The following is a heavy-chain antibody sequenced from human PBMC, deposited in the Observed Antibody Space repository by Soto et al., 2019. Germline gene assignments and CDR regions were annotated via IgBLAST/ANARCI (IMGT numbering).Heavy chain of an antibody. J-gene: IGHJ4*02. Sequence: PGGSLRLSCVASGFSFSNYAMSWVRQAPGKGLEWVSAISGSGGSTYYADSVKGRFTISRDNSKNTLYLQMNSLRAEDTAVYYCAKGTDSSLFDYWGQGTLVTVSS. D-gene: IGHD3-22*01. V-gene: IGHV3-23*01. CDR2: ISGSGGST. CDR3: AKGTDSSLFDY. CDR1: GFSFSNYA.